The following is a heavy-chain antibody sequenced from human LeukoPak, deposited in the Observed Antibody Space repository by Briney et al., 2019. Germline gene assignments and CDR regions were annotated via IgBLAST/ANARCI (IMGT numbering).Heavy chain of an antibody. V-gene: IGHV3-21*01. D-gene: IGHD3-10*01. Sequence: GGSLRLSCAASGFTVSNNYMSWVRQAPGKGLEWVSSISSSSNYIYYADSVKGRFTISRDNAKNSVYLQVNSLRAEDTALYYCARESGSPDYWGQGTLVTVSS. CDR3: ARESGSPDY. J-gene: IGHJ4*02. CDR2: ISSSSNYI. CDR1: GFTVSNNY.